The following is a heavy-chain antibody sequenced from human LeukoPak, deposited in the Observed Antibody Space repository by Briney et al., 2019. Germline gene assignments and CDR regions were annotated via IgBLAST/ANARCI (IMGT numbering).Heavy chain of an antibody. CDR2: IYSSGST. CDR1: GYSISSGYY. J-gene: IGHJ4*02. Sequence: PSETLSLTCTVSGYSISSGYYWGWIRQPPGKGLEWIGSIYSSGSTYYNSSLKSRVTISIDTSKNQVSLKMSSVTAADTAVYYCARVGSLPRVYCSSTSCYVKYFDYWGQGTLVTVSS. CDR3: ARVGSLPRVYCSSTSCYVKYFDY. V-gene: IGHV4-38-2*02. D-gene: IGHD2-2*01.